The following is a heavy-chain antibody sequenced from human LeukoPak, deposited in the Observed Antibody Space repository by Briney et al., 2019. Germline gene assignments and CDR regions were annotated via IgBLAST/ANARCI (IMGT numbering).Heavy chain of an antibody. J-gene: IGHJ4*02. CDR1: GFIFTNYW. CDR2: IYPGDSDT. Sequence: GESLQISCKGSGFIFTNYWIGWVRQMPGKGLEWMGIIYPGDSDTRYSPSFQGQVTISADRSISTAFLQWSSLKASDTAMYYCARYSGSGSYYNRAFDYWGQGTLVTVSS. D-gene: IGHD3-10*01. CDR3: ARYSGSGSYYNRAFDY. V-gene: IGHV5-51*01.